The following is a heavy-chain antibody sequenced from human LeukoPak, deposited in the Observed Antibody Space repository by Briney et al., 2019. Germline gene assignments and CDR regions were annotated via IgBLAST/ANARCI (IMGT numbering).Heavy chain of an antibody. CDR1: GFTFSSYA. CDR3: ARDAVDTANAV. CDR2: ISYDGSNK. V-gene: IGHV3-30*04. D-gene: IGHD5-18*01. Sequence: PGRSLRLSCAASGFTFSSYAMHWVRQAPGKGLEWVAVISYDGSNKYYADSVKGRFTTSRDNAKNTLYLQMNSLRAEDTAVYYCARDAVDTANAVWGQGTTVTVSS. J-gene: IGHJ6*02.